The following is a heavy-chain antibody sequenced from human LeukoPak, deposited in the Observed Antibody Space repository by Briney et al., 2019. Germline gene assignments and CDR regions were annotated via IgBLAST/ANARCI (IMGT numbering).Heavy chain of an antibody. J-gene: IGHJ4*02. D-gene: IGHD6-19*01. V-gene: IGHV3-7*01. CDR2: INEDGSEK. Sequence: GGSLRLSCAASGFTFSSSWMNWVRQAPGKGLEWVASINEDGSEKYYVDSVKGRFTVSRDNAKNSLYLQMNSLRVEDTAVYYCTRDSGRFRLDYWGQGILVTVSS. CDR1: GFTFSSSW. CDR3: TRDSGRFRLDY.